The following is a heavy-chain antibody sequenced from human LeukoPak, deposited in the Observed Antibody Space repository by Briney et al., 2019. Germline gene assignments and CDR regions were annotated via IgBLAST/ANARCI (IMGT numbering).Heavy chain of an antibody. J-gene: IGHJ6*02. CDR1: GFTFSESW. V-gene: IGHV3-7*01. CDR2: INHEGGGI. D-gene: IGHD1-1*01. Sequence: LGGSLRLSCAASGFTFSESWMTWVRQVPGQGLEWVAHINHEGGGIQYVDSVKGRFTISRDNAKGSVYLQMNSLRAEDTAIYHCATYINWVAGDVWGQGTTVIVSS. CDR3: ATYINWVAGDV.